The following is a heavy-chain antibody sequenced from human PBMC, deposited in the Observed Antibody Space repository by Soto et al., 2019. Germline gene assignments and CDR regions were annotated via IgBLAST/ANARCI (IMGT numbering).Heavy chain of an antibody. D-gene: IGHD1-26*01. CDR2: IYYSGST. Sequence: SETLSLTCTVSGGSISSYYWSWIRQPPGKGLEWIGYIYYSGSTNYNPSLKSRVTISVDTSKNRFSLKLSSVTAADTAVYYCARVRASNWFDPWGQGTLVTVSS. J-gene: IGHJ5*02. V-gene: IGHV4-59*01. CDR1: GGSISSYY. CDR3: ARVRASNWFDP.